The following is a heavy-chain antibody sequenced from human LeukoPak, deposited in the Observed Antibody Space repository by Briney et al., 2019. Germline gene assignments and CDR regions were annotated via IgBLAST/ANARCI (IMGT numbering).Heavy chain of an antibody. CDR1: GGTFSSYA. V-gene: IGHV1-46*01. Sequence: ASVKVSCKASGGTFSSYAISWVRQAPGQGLEWMGIINPSGGSTSYAQKFQGRVTMTRDTSTSTVYMELSSLRSEDTAVYYCARAQGKRGFDPWGQGTLVTVSS. CDR3: ARAQGKRGFDP. CDR2: INPSGGST. J-gene: IGHJ5*02.